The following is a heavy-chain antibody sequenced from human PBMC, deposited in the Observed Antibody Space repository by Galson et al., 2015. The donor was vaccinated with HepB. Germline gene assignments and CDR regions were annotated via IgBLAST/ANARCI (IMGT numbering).Heavy chain of an antibody. J-gene: IGHJ4*02. CDR1: GFTFSSYA. V-gene: IGHV3-30-3*01. Sequence: SLRLSCAASGFTFSSYAMHWVRQAPGKGLEWVAVISYDGSNKYYADSVKGRFTISRDNSKNTLYLQMNSLRAEDTAVYYCARARGRLQSLDYWGQGTLVTVSS. D-gene: IGHD5-24*01. CDR3: ARARGRLQSLDY. CDR2: ISYDGSNK.